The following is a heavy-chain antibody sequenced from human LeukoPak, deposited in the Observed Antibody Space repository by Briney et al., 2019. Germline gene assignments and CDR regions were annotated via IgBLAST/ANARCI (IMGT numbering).Heavy chain of an antibody. CDR2: ISYDGSNK. CDR3: AKGSPGPYYYDSSGYTPFDY. J-gene: IGHJ4*02. Sequence: GGSLRLSCAASGFTFSSYGMHWVRQAPGKGLEWVAVISYDGSNKYYADSVKGRFTISRDNSKNTLYLQMNSLRAEDTAVYYCAKGSPGPYYYDSSGYTPFDYWGQGTLVTVSS. D-gene: IGHD3-22*01. V-gene: IGHV3-30*18. CDR1: GFTFSSYG.